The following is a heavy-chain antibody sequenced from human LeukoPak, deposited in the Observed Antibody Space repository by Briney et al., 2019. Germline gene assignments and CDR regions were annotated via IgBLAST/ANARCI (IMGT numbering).Heavy chain of an antibody. V-gene: IGHV3-21*01. CDR3: ARAALEYYDFWSGYPTTDY. CDR1: GFTFSSYS. Sequence: PGGSLRLSCAASGFTFSSYSMNWVRQAPGKGLEWVLSISSSSSYIYYADSVKGRFTISRDNAKNSLYLQMNSLRAEDTAVYYCARAALEYYDFWSGYPTTDYWGQGTLVTVSS. CDR2: ISSSSSYI. J-gene: IGHJ4*02. D-gene: IGHD3-3*01.